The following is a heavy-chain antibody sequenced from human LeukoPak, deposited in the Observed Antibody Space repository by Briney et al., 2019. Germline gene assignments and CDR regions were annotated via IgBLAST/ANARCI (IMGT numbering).Heavy chain of an antibody. D-gene: IGHD3-10*01. CDR2: IYYSGST. V-gene: IGHV4-39*07. CDR3: AREDSGSYYNFYYFYMDV. CDR1: GGSISRSRDY. J-gene: IGHJ6*03. Sequence: SETLSLTCTVSGGSISRSRDYWGWIRQPPGKGLEWIGSIYYSGSTYYNPSLKSRVTISGDTSKNRFSLKLSSVTAADTAVYYCAREDSGSYYNFYYFYMDVWGKGTTVTISS.